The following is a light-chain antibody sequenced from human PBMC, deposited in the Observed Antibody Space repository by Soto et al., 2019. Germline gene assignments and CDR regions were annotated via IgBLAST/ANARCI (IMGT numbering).Light chain of an antibody. CDR3: TSWTTSTTMI. CDR1: SSDIGAYNF. J-gene: IGLJ2*01. V-gene: IGLV2-14*03. Sequence: QSAPTQPASVSGSPGQSITISCTGTSSDIGAYNFVSWYQQHPGKAPKLMLYDVNIRPSGVSNRFPGSKSGNTASLTISGLQAEDEAEYYCTSWTTSTTMICGGGTQLTVL. CDR2: DVN.